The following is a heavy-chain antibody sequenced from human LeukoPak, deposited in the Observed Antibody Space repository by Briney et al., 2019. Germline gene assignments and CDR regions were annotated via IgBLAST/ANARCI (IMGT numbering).Heavy chain of an antibody. Sequence: GGSLRLSCEASRFSFSSHWMSWVRQAPGKGLEWVANIKRDGSETYFVASVRGRFTISRDNAKNSLDLQMNSLRAEDTAVYYCARDAGTFDWSGGYFDHWGQGTLVTVSS. V-gene: IGHV3-7*01. J-gene: IGHJ4*02. CDR1: RFSFSSHW. CDR2: IKRDGSET. CDR3: ARDAGTFDWSGGYFDH. D-gene: IGHD3-9*01.